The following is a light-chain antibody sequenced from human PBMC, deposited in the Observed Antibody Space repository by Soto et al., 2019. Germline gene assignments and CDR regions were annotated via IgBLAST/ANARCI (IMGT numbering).Light chain of an antibody. Sequence: EIVLTQSPGTLSLSPGERATLSCRASQSVSSSYLAWYQQKPGQAPRLLIYGASSRATGIPDRFSGSESGTDFTLTISRLEPDDFAVYYCQQYGRPPVTFGPGTKVDI. CDR3: QQYGRPPVT. V-gene: IGKV3-20*01. CDR2: GAS. J-gene: IGKJ3*01. CDR1: QSVSSSY.